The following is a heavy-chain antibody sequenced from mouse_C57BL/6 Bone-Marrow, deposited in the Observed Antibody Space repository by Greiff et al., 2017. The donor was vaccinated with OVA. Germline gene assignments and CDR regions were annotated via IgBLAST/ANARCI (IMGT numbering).Heavy chain of an antibody. CDR2: IDPSDSYT. CDR3: ATTYYDYDGTGPFAY. V-gene: IGHV1-50*01. CDR1: GYTFTSYW. J-gene: IGHJ3*01. Sequence: QVQLQQPGAELVKPGASVKLSCKASGYTFTSYWMQWVKQRPGQGLEWIGEIDPSDSYTNYNQKFKGKATLTVDTSSSTAYMQRSSLTSEDSAVYYCATTYYDYDGTGPFAYWGQGTLVTVSA. D-gene: IGHD2-4*01.